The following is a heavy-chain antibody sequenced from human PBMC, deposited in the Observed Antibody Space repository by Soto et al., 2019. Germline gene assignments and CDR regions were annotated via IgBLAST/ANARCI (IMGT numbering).Heavy chain of an antibody. J-gene: IGHJ4*02. CDR2: TYYNGNA. CDR3: ARHFVAVVIKGWGY. CDR1: GGSIDRSNYY. Sequence: QLQLQESGPGLVKPSETLSLTCTVSGGSIDRSNYYWDWIRQPPGKGLEWIGTTYYNGNAYYNPSLKGPVTMSVDTSKNQFSLKLISVTAADTAVYYCARHFVAVVIKGWGYWGQGTLVTVSS. V-gene: IGHV4-39*01. D-gene: IGHD3-22*01.